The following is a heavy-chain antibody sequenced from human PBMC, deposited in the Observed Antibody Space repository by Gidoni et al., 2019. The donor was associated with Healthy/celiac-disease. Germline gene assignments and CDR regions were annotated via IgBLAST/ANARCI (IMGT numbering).Heavy chain of an antibody. V-gene: IGHV4-61*02. CDR2: IYTSGST. D-gene: IGHD6-19*01. J-gene: IGHJ6*02. Sequence: QVQLQESGPGLVKPSQTLSLTCTVSGGSISRGSYYWSWIRQPAGKGLEWIGRIYTSGSTNYNPSLKSRVTISVDTSKNQFSLKLSSVTAADTAVYYCARVNLGSGWPYNPHGMDVWGQGTTVTVSS. CDR1: GGSISRGSYY. CDR3: ARVNLGSGWPYNPHGMDV.